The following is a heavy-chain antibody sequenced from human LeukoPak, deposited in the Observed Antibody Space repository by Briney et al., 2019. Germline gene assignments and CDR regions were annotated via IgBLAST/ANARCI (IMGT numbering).Heavy chain of an antibody. CDR3: AKGSRYFDWVGVFDI. D-gene: IGHD3-9*01. V-gene: IGHV3-30*18. CDR1: GFTFSSYD. CDR2: ISYDGSNT. Sequence: GGSLRLSCAASGFTFSSYDMHWVRQAPGKGLEWVAVISYDGSNTYYADSVKGRFTISRDNSKNTLYLQMNSLRAEDTAVYYCAKGSRYFDWVGVFDIWGQGTMVTVSS. J-gene: IGHJ3*02.